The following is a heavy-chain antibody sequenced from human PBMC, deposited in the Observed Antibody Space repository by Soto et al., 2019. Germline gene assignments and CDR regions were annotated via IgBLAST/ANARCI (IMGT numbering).Heavy chain of an antibody. CDR2: ISSSSSYI. CDR3: ARDVGYQGSYSYYGMDV. J-gene: IGHJ6*02. V-gene: IGHV3-21*01. CDR1: GFTFSSYS. Sequence: EVQLVESGGGLVKPGGSLRLSCAASGFTFSSYSMNWVRQAPGKGLEWVSSISSSSSYIYYADSVKGRFTISRDNAKNSLYLQMNSLRAEDTAVYYCARDVGYQGSYSYYGMDVWGQGTTVTVSS. D-gene: IGHD2-8*01.